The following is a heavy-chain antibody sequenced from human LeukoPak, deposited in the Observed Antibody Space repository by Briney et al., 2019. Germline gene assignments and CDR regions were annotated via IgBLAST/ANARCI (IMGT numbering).Heavy chain of an antibody. CDR2: IYYSGST. J-gene: IGHJ5*02. CDR1: GGSISSYY. Sequence: SETLSLTCTVSGGSISSYYWSWIRQPPGKGLEWIGYIYYSGSTNYNPSLKSRVTISVDTCKNQFSLKLSSVTAADTAVYYCAREGRRSDCSSTSCYAKLYNWFDPWGQGTLVTVSS. D-gene: IGHD2-2*01. CDR3: AREGRRSDCSSTSCYAKLYNWFDP. V-gene: IGHV4-59*01.